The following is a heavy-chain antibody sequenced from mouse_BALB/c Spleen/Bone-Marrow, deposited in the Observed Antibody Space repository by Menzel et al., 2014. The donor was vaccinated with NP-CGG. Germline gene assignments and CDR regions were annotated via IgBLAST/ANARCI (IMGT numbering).Heavy chain of an antibody. J-gene: IGHJ4*01. Sequence: QVQLKQSGAELVRPGSSVKISCKASGYALSSYWMSWVKQRPGQGLEWIGQIYPGDGDTNYNGKFKGKATLTADKSSSTAYMQLSSLTSEDSAVYFCARWLPAMDYWGQGTSVTVSS. CDR2: IYPGDGDT. CDR3: ARWLPAMDY. D-gene: IGHD2-2*01. V-gene: IGHV1-80*01. CDR1: GYALSSYW.